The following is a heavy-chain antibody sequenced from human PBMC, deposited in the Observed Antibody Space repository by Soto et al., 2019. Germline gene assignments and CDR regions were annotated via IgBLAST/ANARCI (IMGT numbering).Heavy chain of an antibody. D-gene: IGHD3-10*01. Sequence: QVQLVESGGGVVQPGGSLRLSWAPSGSTFRNYGMHWFRQAPGKGLEWVAVVGYDGTTKFYPDSVKGRFTISRDNSNNTLYLQMISLRAEDTAVYYCASVDNYYGSVFWGQGTLVTVSS. V-gene: IGHV3-33*01. CDR2: VGYDGTTK. J-gene: IGHJ4*02. CDR3: ASVDNYYGSVF. CDR1: GSTFRNYG.